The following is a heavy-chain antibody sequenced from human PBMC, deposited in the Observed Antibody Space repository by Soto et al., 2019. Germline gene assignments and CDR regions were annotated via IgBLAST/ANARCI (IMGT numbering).Heavy chain of an antibody. CDR1: GGSISSGGYY. J-gene: IGHJ5*02. CDR2: IYYSGST. V-gene: IGHV4-31*03. CDR3: ARWGRYCSGGSCTSNWFDP. Sequence: QVQLQESGPGLVKPSQTLSLTCTVSGGSISSGGYYWSWIRQHPGKGLEGIGYIYYSGSTYYNPSLKSRVTIAVDTSKNQFSLKLSSVTAADTAVYYCARWGRYCSGGSCTSNWFDPWGQGTLVTVSS. D-gene: IGHD2-15*01.